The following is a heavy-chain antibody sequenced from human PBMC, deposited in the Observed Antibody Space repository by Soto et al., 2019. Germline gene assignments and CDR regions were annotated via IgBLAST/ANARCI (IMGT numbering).Heavy chain of an antibody. CDR2: IFYSGST. D-gene: IGHD2-15*01. V-gene: IGHV4-39*01. J-gene: IGHJ5*02. CDR3: ARQCRGVTCHWFAP. CDR1: SGSISSTIYS. Sequence: SETLSLTCTVSSGSISSTIYSWDWIRQPPGKGLEWIGSIFYSGSTYYNPSLKSRVTISVDTSKNQFSLTLTSVTAADTAVYYCARQCRGVTCHWFAPWGQGTLVTAPQ.